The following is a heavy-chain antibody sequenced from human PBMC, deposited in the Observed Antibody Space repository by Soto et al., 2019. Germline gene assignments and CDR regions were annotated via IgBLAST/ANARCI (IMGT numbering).Heavy chain of an antibody. CDR3: ARDGSGSYPDWFDP. D-gene: IGHD3-10*01. V-gene: IGHV3-7*04. CDR1: GFTFSTYW. Sequence: EVQLVESGGGLVQPGGSLRLSCTASGFTFSTYWMSWVRQAPGKGLEWVANIKQDGSDKYYVDSVKGRFTISRDNAKNSLYRQMNSLRAEDTAVYYCARDGSGSYPDWFDPWGQGTLVTISS. CDR2: IKQDGSDK. J-gene: IGHJ5*02.